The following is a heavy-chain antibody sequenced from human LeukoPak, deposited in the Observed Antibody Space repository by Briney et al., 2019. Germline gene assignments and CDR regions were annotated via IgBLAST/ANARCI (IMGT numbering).Heavy chain of an antibody. J-gene: IGHJ5*02. V-gene: IGHV3-33*01. CDR3: ARGGIAEAYDWFDP. CDR2: IWYDGSNK. CDR1: GFTFSSYG. Sequence: GGSLRLSCAASGFTFSSYGMHWVRQAPGKGLEWVAVIWYDGSNKYYADSVKGRFTISRDNSKNTLYLQMNSLRAEDTAVYYCARGGIAEAYDWFDPWGQGTLVTVSS. D-gene: IGHD6-13*01.